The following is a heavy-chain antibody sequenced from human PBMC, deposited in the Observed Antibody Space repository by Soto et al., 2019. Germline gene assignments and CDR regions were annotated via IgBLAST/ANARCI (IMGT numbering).Heavy chain of an antibody. CDR1: GGSISSYY. D-gene: IGHD3-10*01. Sequence: SETLSLTCTVSGGSISSYYWIWIRQPPGKGLEWIGYIYYSGSTNYNPSLKSRVTISVDTSKNQFSLKLSSVTAADTAVYYCASLRGAMVRGVILYYFDYWGQGTLVTVS. CDR2: IYYSGST. V-gene: IGHV4-59*01. J-gene: IGHJ4*02. CDR3: ASLRGAMVRGVILYYFDY.